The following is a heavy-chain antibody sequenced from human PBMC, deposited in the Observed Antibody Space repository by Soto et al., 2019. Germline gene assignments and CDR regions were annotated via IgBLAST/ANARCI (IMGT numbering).Heavy chain of an antibody. CDR1: GFSFRDHS. V-gene: IGHV3-48*02. J-gene: IGHJ4*01. D-gene: IGHD2-21*02. CDR3: ARLPKGSVVTG. Sequence: GGSLRLSCVGSGFSFRDHSMNWVRQPPGKWLQWISYISSSSENIYYADSVKGRFTVSRDNAKNTLFLQMNSLRDDVSAIYYCARLPKGSVVTGWGQGXLVTVYS. CDR2: ISSSSENI.